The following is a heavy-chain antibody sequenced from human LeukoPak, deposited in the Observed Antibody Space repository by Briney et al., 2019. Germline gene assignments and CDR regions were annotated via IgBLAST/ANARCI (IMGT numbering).Heavy chain of an antibody. V-gene: IGHV3-48*03. Sequence: PGGSLRLSCAASGFTFSSYEMNWVRQAPGKGLEWVSYISSSGSTIYYADSVKGRSTISRDNARNSLYLQMNSLRAEDTAVYYCARDKIVGATHFDYWGQGTLVTVSS. CDR3: ARDKIVGATHFDY. CDR1: GFTFSSYE. J-gene: IGHJ4*02. CDR2: ISSSGSTI. D-gene: IGHD1-26*01.